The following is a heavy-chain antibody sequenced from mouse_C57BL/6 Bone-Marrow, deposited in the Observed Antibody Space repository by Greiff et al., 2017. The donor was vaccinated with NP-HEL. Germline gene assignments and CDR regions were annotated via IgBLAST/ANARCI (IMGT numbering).Heavy chain of an antibody. V-gene: IGHV14-3*01. CDR3: ARKGYCGSSSFAY. CDR2: IDPANGNT. CDR1: GFNITNTY. Sequence: VQLQQSVAELVRPGASVKLSCTASGFNITNTYMRWVKQRPEQGLEWIGRIDPANGNTKYAPKFQGKAIITADTSSNTAYMRLSSLTSADTACYYCARKGYCGSSSFAYWGQGTLVTVSA. D-gene: IGHD1-1*01. J-gene: IGHJ3*01.